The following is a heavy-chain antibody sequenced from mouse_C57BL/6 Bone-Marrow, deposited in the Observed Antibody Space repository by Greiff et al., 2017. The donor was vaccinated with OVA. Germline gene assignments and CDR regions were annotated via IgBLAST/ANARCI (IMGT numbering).Heavy chain of an antibody. CDR1: GYTFTSYW. Sequence: QVQLQQSGAELVKPGASVKLSCKASGYTFTSYWMHWVKQRPGQGLEWIGMIHPNSGSTNYNEKFKSKAPLTVDKSSSTAYMQLSSLTSEDAAVYYCARRGDGDLFAYWGEGTLVTVSA. CDR2: IHPNSGST. V-gene: IGHV1-64*01. CDR3: ARRGDGDLFAY. J-gene: IGHJ3*01. D-gene: IGHD2-13*01.